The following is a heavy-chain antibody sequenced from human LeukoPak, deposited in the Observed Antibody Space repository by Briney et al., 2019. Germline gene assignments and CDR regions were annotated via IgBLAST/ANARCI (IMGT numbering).Heavy chain of an antibody. D-gene: IGHD3-3*01. CDR1: GYSFTSYW. Sequence: GESLKISCKGSGYSFTSYWIGWVRQMPGKGLEWMGIIDPRDSDTRYSPSFQGQVTISADKSMDATYLHWSTLGASDTAMYYCVRHAVKNTIYGVVNSYYFYYMDVWGTGTTVTVSS. J-gene: IGHJ6*03. CDR2: IDPRDSDT. V-gene: IGHV5-51*01. CDR3: VRHAVKNTIYGVVNSYYFYYMDV.